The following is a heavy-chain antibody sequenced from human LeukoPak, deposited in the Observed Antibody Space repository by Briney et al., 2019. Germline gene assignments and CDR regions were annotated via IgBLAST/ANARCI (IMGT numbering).Heavy chain of an antibody. Sequence: GGSLRLSCAASGFTLSSYCMSWVRQAPGKGLEWLAYINQDGRDISYLDSVKGRFTIARDNAKNSLMLQMNSLRTEDTAVYYCARGPGRSGGNCWAQRTLVSVCS. V-gene: IGHV3-7*01. CDR3: ARGPGRSGGNC. J-gene: IGHJ4*02. CDR1: GFTLSSYC. D-gene: IGHD2-15*01. CDR2: INQDGRDI.